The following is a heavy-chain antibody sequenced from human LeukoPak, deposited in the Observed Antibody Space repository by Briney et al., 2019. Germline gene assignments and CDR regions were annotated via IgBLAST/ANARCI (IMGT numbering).Heavy chain of an antibody. J-gene: IGHJ5*02. D-gene: IGHD3-3*01. Sequence: GGSLRLSCAASGFTFSTSWMSWVRQAPGKGLEWVANIKHDGSAKNFVYSVKGRFTISRDNANNSLFLQINNVRDEDTATYYWAREGQYDFWSGLKWFDPWGQGTLVIVSS. V-gene: IGHV3-7*01. CDR2: IKHDGSAK. CDR1: GFTFSTSW. CDR3: AREGQYDFWSGLKWFDP.